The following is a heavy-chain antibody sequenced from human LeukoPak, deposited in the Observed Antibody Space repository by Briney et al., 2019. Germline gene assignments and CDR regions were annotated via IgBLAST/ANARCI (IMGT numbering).Heavy chain of an antibody. Sequence: GGSLRLSCAASGFTFSSYEMNWVRQAPGKGLEWVAFIRYDGSNKYYADSVKGRLTISRDNAKNSLYLQMNSLRAEDTAVYYCARDLLWRGYYYYYMDVWGKGTTVTVSS. V-gene: IGHV3-30*02. CDR2: IRYDGSNK. J-gene: IGHJ6*03. CDR1: GFTFSSYE. CDR3: ARDLLWRGYYYYYMDV. D-gene: IGHD2/OR15-2a*01.